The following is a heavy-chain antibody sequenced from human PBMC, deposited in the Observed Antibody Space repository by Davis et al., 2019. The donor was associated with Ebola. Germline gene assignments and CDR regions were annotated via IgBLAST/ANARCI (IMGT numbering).Heavy chain of an antibody. J-gene: IGHJ4*02. CDR3: ARTTGYSNGHSWAFGY. CDR1: GYSFTTYL. D-gene: IGHD6-19*01. CDR2: IYPGDSDT. V-gene: IGHV5-51*01. Sequence: GESLKISCKGSGYSFTTYLIGWVRQMPGEGLEWMGIIYPGDSDTTYSPSFQGQVTISADKSISTVYLQWSSLKASDTAMYYCARTTGYSNGHSWAFGYWGQGTLITVSS.